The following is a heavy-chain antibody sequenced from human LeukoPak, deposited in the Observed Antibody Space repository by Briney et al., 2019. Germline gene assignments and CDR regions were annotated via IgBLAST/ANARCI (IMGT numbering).Heavy chain of an antibody. CDR2: ISSSSSYI. V-gene: IGHV3-21*01. Sequence: GGSLRLSCAASGFTFSSYSMNWVRQAPGKGLEWVSSISSSSSYIYYADSVKGRFTISRDNAKNSLYLQMNNLRAEDTAVYYCARRSSSSSEFDHWGQGTLVTVSS. CDR1: GFTFSSYS. J-gene: IGHJ4*02. D-gene: IGHD6-6*01. CDR3: ARRSSSSSEFDH.